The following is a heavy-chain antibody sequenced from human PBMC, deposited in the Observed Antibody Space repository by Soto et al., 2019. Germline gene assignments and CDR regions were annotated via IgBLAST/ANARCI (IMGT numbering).Heavy chain of an antibody. CDR1: GFSFTFYA. CDR3: AREQCSPLDRYCADGGVDWLDP. J-gene: IGHJ5*02. D-gene: IGHD2-8*01. Sequence: EVQLLQSGGGLVQPGGSLRLSCEASGFSFTFYAMSWVRQAPGKGLEWVSAISGNGATTFYADSMKGRFTISRDNSRDTLYLQMNRLRAEDSAVYFCAREQCSPLDRYCADGGVDWLDPWGRGTLVTVSS. V-gene: IGHV3-23*01. CDR2: ISGNGATT.